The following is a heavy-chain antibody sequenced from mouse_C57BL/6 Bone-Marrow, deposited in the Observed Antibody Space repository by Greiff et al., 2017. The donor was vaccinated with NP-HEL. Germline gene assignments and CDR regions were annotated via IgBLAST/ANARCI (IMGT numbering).Heavy chain of an antibody. D-gene: IGHD1-1*01. J-gene: IGHJ4*01. CDR1: GYTFTSYG. Sequence: QVQLQQSGAELARPGASVKLSCKASGYTFTSYGISWVKQRTGQGLEWIGEIYPRSGNTYYNEKFKGKATLTADKSSNTAYMELRSLTSEDSEVYFCARGIYYGNYAMDYWGQGTSVTVSS. CDR3: ARGIYYGNYAMDY. V-gene: IGHV1-81*01. CDR2: IYPRSGNT.